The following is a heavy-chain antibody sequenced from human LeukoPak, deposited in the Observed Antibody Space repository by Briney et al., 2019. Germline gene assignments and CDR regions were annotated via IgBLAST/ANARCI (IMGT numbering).Heavy chain of an antibody. V-gene: IGHV4-59*01. Sequence: PSQTLSLTCTVSGGSISGYYWSWIRQPPGKGLEWIGYMYYGGNTNYNPSLESRVTISVDTSKNQFSLKLSSVTAADTAVYYCARGPTISSGWYYYFHYWGQGTLVTVSS. CDR1: GGSISGYY. J-gene: IGHJ4*02. D-gene: IGHD6-19*01. CDR3: ARGPTISSGWYYYFHY. CDR2: MYYGGNT.